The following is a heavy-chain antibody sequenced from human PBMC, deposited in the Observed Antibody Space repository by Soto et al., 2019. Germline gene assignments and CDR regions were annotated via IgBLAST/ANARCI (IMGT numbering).Heavy chain of an antibody. V-gene: IGHV1-3*01. D-gene: IGHD2-2*01. CDR2: INAGNGNS. Sequence: ASVKVSCKASGYTLTSYAVHWVRQAPGQRLEWMGWINAGNGNSKYSQKFQGRVTITRDTSASTAYMELSTLRSEDTAVYYCARDQVPAALLGWFDPWGQGTLVTVSS. CDR1: GYTLTSYA. CDR3: ARDQVPAALLGWFDP. J-gene: IGHJ5*02.